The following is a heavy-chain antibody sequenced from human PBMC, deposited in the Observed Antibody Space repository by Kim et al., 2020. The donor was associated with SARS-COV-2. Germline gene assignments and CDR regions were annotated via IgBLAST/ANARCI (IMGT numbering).Heavy chain of an antibody. Sequence: SVKGRFTISRDNSKNTLYLQMNSLRAEDTAVYYCAKDTMVRGVFYYGMDVWGQGTTVTVSS. CDR3: AKDTMVRGVFYYGMDV. V-gene: IGHV3-30*02. J-gene: IGHJ6*02. D-gene: IGHD3-10*01.